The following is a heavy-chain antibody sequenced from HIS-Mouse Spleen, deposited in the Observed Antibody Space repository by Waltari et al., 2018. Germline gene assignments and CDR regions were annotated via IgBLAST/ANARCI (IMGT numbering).Heavy chain of an antibody. CDR2: SYYSGRT. V-gene: IGHV4-39*07. J-gene: IGHJ2*01. Sequence: QLQLQESGPGLVKPSETLSLTCTVSGGCISSSSYYGGWIRQPPGKGLEWFGSSYYSGRTDYNPSLKMRVTIAVDTSKNQFALKLSSVTAADTAVYYCAREIPYSSSWYDWYFDLWGRGTLVTVSS. CDR3: AREIPYSSSWYDWYFDL. D-gene: IGHD6-13*01. CDR1: GGCISSSSYY.